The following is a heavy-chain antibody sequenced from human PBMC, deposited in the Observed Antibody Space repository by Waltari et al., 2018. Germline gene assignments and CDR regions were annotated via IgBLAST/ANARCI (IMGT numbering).Heavy chain of an antibody. V-gene: IGHV3-72*01. D-gene: IGHD1-26*01. CDR3: AQYYVGF. Sequence: ELQLVESGGDLVQPGGSLRLSCAASGFAFSDHFMDWVRQAPGKGLEGVGRIRTRANHDTQEYAASVRGRFNISRDDSKNLLYLQMNSLTTMDTAVYYCAQYYVGFWGPGSVVTVSS. CDR1: GFAFSDHF. CDR2: IRTRANHDTQ. J-gene: IGHJ4*02.